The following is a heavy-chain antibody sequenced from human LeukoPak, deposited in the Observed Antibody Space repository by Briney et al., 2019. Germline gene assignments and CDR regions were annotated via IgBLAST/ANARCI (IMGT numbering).Heavy chain of an antibody. CDR1: GFTFSNYA. CDR2: ISGSGDST. V-gene: IGHV3-23*01. J-gene: IGHJ4*02. D-gene: IGHD2-15*01. Sequence: PGGSLRLSCAASGFTFSNYAMRWVRQAPGKGLEWVSGISGSGDSTYYADSVRGRFTISRDNSKSTLSLQMNSLRAEDTAVYYCARVPYCSGGSCKYYFDYWGQGTLVTVSS. CDR3: ARVPYCSGGSCKYYFDY.